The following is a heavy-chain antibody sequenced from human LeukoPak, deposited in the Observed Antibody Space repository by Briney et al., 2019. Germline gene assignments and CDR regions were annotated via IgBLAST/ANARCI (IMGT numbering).Heavy chain of an antibody. J-gene: IGHJ6*03. D-gene: IGHD1-26*01. CDR3: TRGLQSSGSYYLFSPYYMDV. CDR1: GFTFGDYA. CDR2: IRSKAYGGTT. V-gene: IGHV3-49*04. Sequence: PGGTLRLSCTASGFTFGDYAMSWVRQAPGKGLEWVGFIRSKAYGGTTEYAASVKGRFTISRDDSKSIAYLQMNSLKTEDTAVYYCTRGLQSSGSYYLFSPYYMDVWGKGTTVTISS.